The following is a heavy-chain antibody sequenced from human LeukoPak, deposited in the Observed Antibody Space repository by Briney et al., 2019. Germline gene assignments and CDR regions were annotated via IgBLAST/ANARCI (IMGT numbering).Heavy chain of an antibody. J-gene: IGHJ4*02. CDR3: ARVPDSNYPYYFDY. D-gene: IGHD4-11*01. V-gene: IGHV4-34*01. Sequence: PSETLSLTCAVYGGSFSGYYWSWIRQPPGKGLEWIGEINHSGSTNYNPSLKSRVTISVDTSKNQFSLKLSSLTAADTAVYYCARVPDSNYPYYFDYWGQGTLVTVSS. CDR1: GGSFSGYY. CDR2: INHSGST.